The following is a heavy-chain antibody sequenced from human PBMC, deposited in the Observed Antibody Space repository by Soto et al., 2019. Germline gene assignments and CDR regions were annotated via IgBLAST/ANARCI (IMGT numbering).Heavy chain of an antibody. J-gene: IGHJ4*02. CDR3: TTDPSRLSDPFGVVIIGNNY. Sequence: GGSLRLSCAASGFTFSNAWMSWVRQAPGKGLEWVGRIKSKTDGGTTDYAAPVKGRFTISRDDSKNTLYLQMNSLKTEDTAVYYRTTDPSRLSDPFGVVIIGNNYWGQGTLVTVSS. D-gene: IGHD3-3*01. V-gene: IGHV3-15*01. CDR2: IKSKTDGGTT. CDR1: GFTFSNAW.